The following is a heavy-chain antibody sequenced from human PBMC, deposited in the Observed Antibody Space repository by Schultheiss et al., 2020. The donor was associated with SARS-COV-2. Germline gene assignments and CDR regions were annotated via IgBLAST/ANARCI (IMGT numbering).Heavy chain of an antibody. CDR2: ISAYNGNT. CDR3: ARDGSYSGPIVDYYYGMDV. CDR1: GYTFTSYG. V-gene: IGHV1-18*01. Sequence: ASVKVSCKASGYTFTSYGISWVRQAPGQGLEWMGWISAYNGNTNYAQKFQGRVTITADESTSTAYMELSSLRSEDTAVYYCARDGSYSGPIVDYYYGMDVWGQGTTVNVSS. J-gene: IGHJ6*02. D-gene: IGHD5-12*01.